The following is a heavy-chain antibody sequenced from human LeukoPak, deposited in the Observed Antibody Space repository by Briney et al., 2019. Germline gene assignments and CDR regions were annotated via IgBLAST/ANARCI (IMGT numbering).Heavy chain of an antibody. J-gene: IGHJ3*02. CDR1: GFTFSSYS. Sequence: GGSLRLSCAASGFTFSSYSMNWVRQAPGKGLEWVSSISSSSYIYYADSVKGRFTISRDNAKNSLYLQMNSLRAEDTAVYYCARPVVAGAFDIWGQGTMVTVSS. CDR2: ISSSSYI. CDR3: ARPVVAGAFDI. V-gene: IGHV3-21*01. D-gene: IGHD6-19*01.